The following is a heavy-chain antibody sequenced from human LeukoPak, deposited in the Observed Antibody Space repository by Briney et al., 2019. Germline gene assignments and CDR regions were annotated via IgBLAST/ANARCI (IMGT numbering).Heavy chain of an antibody. V-gene: IGHV3-23*01. CDR1: GFTFSSYG. CDR2: IGGSGGRT. D-gene: IGHD6-13*01. J-gene: IGHJ5*02. CDR3: AKAPAGPEYSSTWKFGYNWFDP. Sequence: SGGSLRLSCAASGFTFSSYGMSWVRQAPGKGLEWVSAIGGSGGRTYYADSVKGRFTISRDNSKNTSYLQMNSLRVEDTAIYYCAKAPAGPEYSSTWKFGYNWFDPWGQGTLVTVSS.